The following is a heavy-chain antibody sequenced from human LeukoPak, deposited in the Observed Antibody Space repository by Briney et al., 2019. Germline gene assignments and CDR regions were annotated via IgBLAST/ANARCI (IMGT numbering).Heavy chain of an antibody. J-gene: IGHJ2*01. CDR2: IYYSGST. D-gene: IGHD4-17*01. V-gene: IGHV4-59*01. CDR3: AREPRDYGDYSDWYFDL. CDR1: GGSISSYY. Sequence: KPSETLSLTCTVSGGSISSYYWSWIRQPPGKGLEWIGYIYYSGSTNYNPSLKGRVTISVDTSKNQFSLKLSSVTAADTAVYYCAREPRDYGDYSDWYFDLWGRGTLVTVSS.